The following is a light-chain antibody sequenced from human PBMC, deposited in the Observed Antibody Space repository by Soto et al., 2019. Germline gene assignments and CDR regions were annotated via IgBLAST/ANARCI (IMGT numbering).Light chain of an antibody. V-gene: IGKV2-28*01. CDR3: QQYGSSFRGT. J-gene: IGKJ5*01. Sequence: DILITQSPLSLPVTPGEPSSISCMSCQSLLHSNGYNYLDWYVQKPGQSPQLLIYLGSIRASGVPDRFSGSGSGTDFTLTISRLEPEDFAVYYCQQYGSSFRGTFGQGTRLEIK. CDR1: QSLLHSNGYNY. CDR2: LGS.